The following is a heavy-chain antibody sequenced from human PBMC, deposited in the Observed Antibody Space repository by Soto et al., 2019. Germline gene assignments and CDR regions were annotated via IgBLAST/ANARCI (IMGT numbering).Heavy chain of an antibody. CDR2: ISPSGGKT. D-gene: IGHD2-2*01. J-gene: IGHJ3*02. CDR3: AKDTSGDDVGGFDM. CDR1: GCTFGTYA. Sequence: EVQLLESGGGLVQPGWSLRLACTASGCTFGTYAMSWVRQAPGQGPEWVSGISPSGGKTNYADKVKGRSAISRDNSKKTLYLQMNSLRAEYSGVYYCAKDTSGDDVGGFDMRGQGTMVIVSS. V-gene: IGHV3-23*01.